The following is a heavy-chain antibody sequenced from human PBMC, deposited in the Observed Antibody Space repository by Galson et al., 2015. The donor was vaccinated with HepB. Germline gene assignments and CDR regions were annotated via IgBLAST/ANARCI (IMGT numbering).Heavy chain of an antibody. Sequence: SLRLSCAASGFTFSSYAMHWVRQAPGKGLEWVAVISYDGSNKYYADSVKGRFTISRDNSKNTLYLQMNSLRAEDTAVYYCARRSPYSGYDYPGRGAFDIWGQGTMVTVSS. D-gene: IGHD5-12*01. CDR1: GFTFSSYA. CDR3: ARRSPYSGYDYPGRGAFDI. CDR2: ISYDGSNK. J-gene: IGHJ3*02. V-gene: IGHV3-30-3*01.